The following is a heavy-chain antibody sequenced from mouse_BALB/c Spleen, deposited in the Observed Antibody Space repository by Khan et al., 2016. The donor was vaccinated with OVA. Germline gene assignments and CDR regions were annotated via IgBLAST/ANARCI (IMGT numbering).Heavy chain of an antibody. CDR2: ISYSGST. V-gene: IGHV3-2*02. J-gene: IGHJ2*01. CDR3: ARTARIKY. CDR1: GYSITSGYG. Sequence: EVQLQESGPGLVKPSQSLSLSCTVTGYSITSGYGWNWIRQFPGNKLEWMGYISYSGSTNYNPSLKSRISITRATSKNQFFLQLNSVTTEDTATYYCARTARIKYWGQGTTLTVSS. D-gene: IGHD1-2*01.